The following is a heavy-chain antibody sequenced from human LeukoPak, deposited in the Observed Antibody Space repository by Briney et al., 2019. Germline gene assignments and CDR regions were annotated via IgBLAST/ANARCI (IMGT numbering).Heavy chain of an antibody. Sequence: GGSLRLSCAASGFTFSSSAMSWVRQAPGKGLEWVSAISNNGGYTYYADSVQGRFTISRDNSKNTLYLQMNSLRAEDTAVYYCAKGLKWFDYWGQGTLVTVSS. CDR2: ISNNGGYT. V-gene: IGHV3-23*01. D-gene: IGHD2-8*01. CDR3: AKGLKWFDY. CDR1: GFTFSSSA. J-gene: IGHJ4*02.